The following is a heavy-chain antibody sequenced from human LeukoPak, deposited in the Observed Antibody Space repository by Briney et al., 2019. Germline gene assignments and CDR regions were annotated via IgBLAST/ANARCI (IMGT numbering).Heavy chain of an antibody. CDR1: GYTFTDYY. Sequence: VASVKVSCKASGYTFTDYYMHWVRQAPGQGLEWMGWINPNSGRTNYAEKFQGRVTMTSATSISTVYMELNRLTSDDTAVYYCARDQRYYDSSGYFVWGQGTMVTVSS. D-gene: IGHD3-22*01. CDR2: INPNSGRT. J-gene: IGHJ3*01. V-gene: IGHV1-2*02. CDR3: ARDQRYYDSSGYFV.